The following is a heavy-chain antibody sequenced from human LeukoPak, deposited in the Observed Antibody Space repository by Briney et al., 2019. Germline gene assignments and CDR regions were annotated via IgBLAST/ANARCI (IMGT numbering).Heavy chain of an antibody. CDR1: GFTFSNAR. D-gene: IGHD2-2*01. J-gene: IGHJ6*03. Sequence: SGGSLRLSCAASGFTFSNARMSWVRQAPGKGLEWVGRIKSKTDGGTTDYAAPVKGRFTISRDDSKNTLYLQMNSLKTEDTAVYYCTTMSGYCSSTSCSLWYYYYYMDVWGKGTTVTVSS. CDR3: TTMSGYCSSTSCSLWYYYYYMDV. CDR2: IKSKTDGGTT. V-gene: IGHV3-15*01.